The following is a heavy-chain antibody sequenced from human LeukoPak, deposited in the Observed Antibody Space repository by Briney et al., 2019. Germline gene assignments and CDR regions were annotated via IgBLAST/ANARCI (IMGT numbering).Heavy chain of an antibody. D-gene: IGHD5-24*01. Sequence: SETLSLTCAVYGGSFSSYYWSWIRQPPGKGLERIGEINHSGSTNYNPSLKSRVTISVDTSKNQFSLKLSSVTAADTAVYYCASSRYKIFDYWGQGTLVTVSS. V-gene: IGHV4-34*01. CDR2: INHSGST. J-gene: IGHJ4*02. CDR3: ASSRYKIFDY. CDR1: GGSFSSYY.